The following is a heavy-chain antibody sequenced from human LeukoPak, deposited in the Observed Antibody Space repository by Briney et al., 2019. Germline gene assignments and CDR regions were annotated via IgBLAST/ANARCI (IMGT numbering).Heavy chain of an antibody. CDR2: ISGSGGST. CDR1: GFTFSSYG. V-gene: IGHV3-23*01. Sequence: GGSLRLSCAASGFTFSSYGMSWVRQAPGKGLEWVSAISGSGGSTYYADSVKGRFTISRDNSKNTLYLQMNSLRAEDTAVYYCANARSSSWYSRIDYWGQGTLVTVSS. J-gene: IGHJ4*02. D-gene: IGHD6-13*01. CDR3: ANARSSSWYSRIDY.